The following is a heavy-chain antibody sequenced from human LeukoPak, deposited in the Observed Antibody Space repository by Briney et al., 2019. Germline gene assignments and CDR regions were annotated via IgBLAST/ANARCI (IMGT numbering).Heavy chain of an antibody. J-gene: IGHJ6*03. Sequence: AGGSLRLSCAASGFTFSSYGMHWVRQAPGKGLEWVAFIRYDGSNKYYADSVKGRFTISRDNSKNTLYLQMNSLRAEDTAVYYCARDGGLRWLQFSYYYYYMDVWGKGTTVTISS. CDR2: IRYDGSNK. CDR1: GFTFSSYG. CDR3: ARDGGLRWLQFSYYYYYMDV. V-gene: IGHV3-30*02. D-gene: IGHD5-24*01.